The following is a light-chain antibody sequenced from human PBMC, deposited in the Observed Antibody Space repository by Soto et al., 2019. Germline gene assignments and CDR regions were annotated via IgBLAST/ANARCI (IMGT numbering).Light chain of an antibody. CDR1: QSVSSSY. Sequence: EIVLTQSPGTLSLSPGERATLSCRASQSVSSSYLAWYQQKPGQAPRLLIYGASSRETGIPDMFSGSGSGTEFTLTISRLEPEDFAVYYCQQYGSSTWTFGQGTKVDIK. V-gene: IGKV3-20*01. CDR3: QQYGSSTWT. CDR2: GAS. J-gene: IGKJ1*01.